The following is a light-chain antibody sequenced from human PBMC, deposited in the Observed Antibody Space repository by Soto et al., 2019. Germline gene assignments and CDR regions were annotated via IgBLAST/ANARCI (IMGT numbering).Light chain of an antibody. CDR2: KAS. CDR1: QSISSW. Sequence: DIQMTQSPSTLSASVGDRVTITCRASQSISSWLAWYQQKPGKAPKLLIYKASSLESGVPSRFSGSGSGTEFTLTISSLQPDDFATYYCQQYNSYSPYTFGQGTKRE. V-gene: IGKV1-5*03. CDR3: QQYNSYSPYT. J-gene: IGKJ2*01.